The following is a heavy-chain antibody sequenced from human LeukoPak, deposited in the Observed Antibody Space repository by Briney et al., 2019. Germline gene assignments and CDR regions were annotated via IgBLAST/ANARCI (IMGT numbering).Heavy chain of an antibody. CDR2: ISSTASTI. Sequence: AGGSLRLSCAASGFTFSDYYMSWIRQAPGKGLEWVSSISSTASTIYYADSIKGRFTVSKDNAKNSVYLQMNSLRAEDTALYYCARGLGYCSGGSCPRRAFDVWGQGTVVTVSS. J-gene: IGHJ3*01. CDR3: ARGLGYCSGGSCPRRAFDV. D-gene: IGHD2-15*01. CDR1: GFTFSDYY. V-gene: IGHV3-11*01.